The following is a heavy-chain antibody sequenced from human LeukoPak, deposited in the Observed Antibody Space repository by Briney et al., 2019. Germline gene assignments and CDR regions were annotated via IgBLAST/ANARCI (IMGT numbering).Heavy chain of an antibody. D-gene: IGHD5-12*01. CDR1: GYTFTSYY. V-gene: IGHV1-2*06. CDR2: INPDSGDT. Sequence: GASVKVSCKASGYTFTSYYIHWVRQAPGQGLEWMGRINPDSGDTNYAQKFQGRVTMSKYTSMSTVYMELNGLTSDDTAVYFCARDAYSSFWCDYWGQGTLVTVSS. CDR3: ARDAYSSFWCDY. J-gene: IGHJ4*02.